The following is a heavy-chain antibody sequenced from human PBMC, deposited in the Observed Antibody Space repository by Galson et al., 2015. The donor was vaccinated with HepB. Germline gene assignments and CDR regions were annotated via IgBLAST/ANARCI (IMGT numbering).Heavy chain of an antibody. CDR3: ARSSITVYGVLTASRFDP. CDR2: INTHNDNT. CDR1: GYTFTNYG. Sequence: SVKVSCKAYGYTFTNYGISWVRQAPGQGLEWMGWINTHNDNTSYSQRLQGRVTLTRDTSTSTAYMELRSLTSDDTATYYCARSSITVYGVLTASRFDPWGQGTLVTVSS. D-gene: IGHD3-3*01. J-gene: IGHJ5*02. V-gene: IGHV1-18*04.